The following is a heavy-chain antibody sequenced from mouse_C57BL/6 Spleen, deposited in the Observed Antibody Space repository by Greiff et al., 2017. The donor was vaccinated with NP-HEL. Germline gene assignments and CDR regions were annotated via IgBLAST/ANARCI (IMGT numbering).Heavy chain of an antibody. D-gene: IGHD1-1*01. CDR2: IFPGSGST. V-gene: IGHV1-75*01. CDR3: ARMGGVNYYDTDWYFDV. Sequence: QVQLQQSGPELVKPGASVKISCKASGYTFTDYYINWVKQRPGQGLEWIGWIFPGSGSTYYNEKFKGKATLTVDKSSSTAYMLLSSLTSEDSAVYFCARMGGVNYYDTDWYFDVWGTGTTVTVSS. CDR1: GYTFTDYY. J-gene: IGHJ1*03.